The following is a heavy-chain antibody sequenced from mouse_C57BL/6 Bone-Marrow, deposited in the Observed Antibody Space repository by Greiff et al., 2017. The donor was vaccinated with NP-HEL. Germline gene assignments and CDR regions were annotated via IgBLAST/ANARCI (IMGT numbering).Heavy chain of an antibody. J-gene: IGHJ2*01. D-gene: IGHD2-4*01. CDR2: ISDGGSYT. Sequence: EVKLVESGGGLVKPGGSLKLSCAASGFTFSSYAMSWVRQTPEKRLEWVATISDGGSYTYYPDNVKGRFTISRDNAKNNLYLQMSHLKSEDTAMYYCARRDYDGFDYWGQGTTLTVSS. V-gene: IGHV5-4*03. CDR3: ARRDYDGFDY. CDR1: GFTFSSYA.